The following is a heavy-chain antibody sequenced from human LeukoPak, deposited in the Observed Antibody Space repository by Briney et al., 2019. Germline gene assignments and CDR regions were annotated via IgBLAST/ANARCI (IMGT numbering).Heavy chain of an antibody. CDR1: GGSISSSSYY. CDR2: IYYSGST. D-gene: IGHD3-10*01. CDR3: ARYRITMVRGVIHDY. Sequence: SETLSLTCTVSGGSISSSSYYWGWIRQPPGKGLEWIGSIYYSGSTYYNPSLKSRVTISVDTSKNQFSLKLSSVTAADTAVYYCARYRITMVRGVIHDYWAREPWSPSPQ. J-gene: IGHJ4*02. V-gene: IGHV4-39*07.